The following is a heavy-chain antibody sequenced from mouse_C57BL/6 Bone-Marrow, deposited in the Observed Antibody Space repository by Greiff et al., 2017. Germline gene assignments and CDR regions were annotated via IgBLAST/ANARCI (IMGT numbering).Heavy chain of an antibody. J-gene: IGHJ4*01. V-gene: IGHV1-69*01. Sequence: QVQLKQPGAELVMPGASVKLSCKASGYTFTSYCMHWVKQRPGQGLEWIGEIDPSDSYTNFNQKFKGKSTLTVDKSSSTAYMQLSSLTSEDSAVYYCARSRDYDQVFYAMDYWGQGPSVTVSS. D-gene: IGHD2-4*01. CDR1: GYTFTSYC. CDR3: ARSRDYDQVFYAMDY. CDR2: IDPSDSYT.